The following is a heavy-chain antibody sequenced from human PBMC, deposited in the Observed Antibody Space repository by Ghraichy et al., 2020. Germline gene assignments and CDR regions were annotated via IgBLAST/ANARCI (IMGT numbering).Heavy chain of an antibody. CDR3: ARGHFNFQH. V-gene: IGHV4-59*02. J-gene: IGHJ1*01. CDR2: IYYTGKT. CDR1: GGSVRGYY. Sequence: SETLSLTCTVSGGSVRGYYWSWIRQSPEKGLEWIAYIYYTGKTNYNPSLKSRATISVDTSKNQFSLELTSVTAADTAVYYCARGHFNFQHWGHGTPVTVSS. D-gene: IGHD3-3*02.